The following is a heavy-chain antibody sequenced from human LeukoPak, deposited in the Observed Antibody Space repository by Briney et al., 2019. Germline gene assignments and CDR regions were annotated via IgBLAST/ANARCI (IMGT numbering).Heavy chain of an antibody. CDR2: IYYSGST. CDR1: GGSISSYY. D-gene: IGHD3-10*01. V-gene: IGHV4-59*08. J-gene: IGHJ3*02. Sequence: PSETLSPTCTVSGGSISSYYWSWIRQTPGKGLEWIGYIYYSGSTYYNPSLKSRVTISVDTSKNQFSLKLTSVTAADTAVYYCARRFTMVRGTRRDGFDIWGQGTMVTVSS. CDR3: ARRFTMVRGTRRDGFDI.